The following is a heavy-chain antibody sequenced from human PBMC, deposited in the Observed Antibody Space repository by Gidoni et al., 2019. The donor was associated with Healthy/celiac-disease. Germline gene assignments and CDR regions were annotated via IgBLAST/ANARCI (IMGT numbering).Heavy chain of an antibody. V-gene: IGHV3-66*02. J-gene: IGHJ6*02. CDR2: IYSGGST. Sequence: EVQLVESGGGLVQPGGSLRLSCAASGFPVSSNYMSWVRQVPGKGLEWVSVIYSGGSTYYADSVKGRFTISRDNSKNTLYLQMNSLRAEDTAVYYCARDIGSSSSFYYYYGMDVWGQGTTVTVSS. CDR1: GFPVSSNY. CDR3: ARDIGSSSSFYYYYGMDV. D-gene: IGHD6-6*01.